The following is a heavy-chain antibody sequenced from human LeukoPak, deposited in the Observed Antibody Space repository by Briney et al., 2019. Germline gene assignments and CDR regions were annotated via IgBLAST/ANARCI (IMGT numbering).Heavy chain of an antibody. CDR1: GGTLSSHV. Sequence: GASVKVSCKASGGTLSSHVINWVRQAPGQGLEWMGGIIPLFGTPNYAQRFQGRLTITADESTNTVYMELSSLRFDDTAVYYCASLPETYSSGLYTVDYWGQGTLLTVSS. J-gene: IGHJ4*02. CDR3: ASLPETYSSGLYTVDY. D-gene: IGHD6-19*01. V-gene: IGHV1-69*13. CDR2: IIPLFGTP.